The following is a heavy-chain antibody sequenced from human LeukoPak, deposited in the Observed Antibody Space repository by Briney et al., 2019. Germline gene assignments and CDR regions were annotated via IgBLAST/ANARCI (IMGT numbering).Heavy chain of an antibody. V-gene: IGHV7-4-1*02. D-gene: IGHD3-22*01. CDR3: VRGIDTTGYFNY. J-gene: IGHJ4*02. CDR1: GYTFSTYP. CDR2: INTNTGSP. Sequence: ASVKVSCQASGYTFSTYPLNWVRQAPGQGLEWMGWINTNTGSPTYAQGLTGRFVFSLDTSVSTAFLQISSLKAEDSALYYCVRGIDTTGYFNYWGQGTLVTVSS.